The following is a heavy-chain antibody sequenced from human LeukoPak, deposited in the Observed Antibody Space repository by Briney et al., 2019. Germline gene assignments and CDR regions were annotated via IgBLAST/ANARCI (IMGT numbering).Heavy chain of an antibody. CDR2: ISWNSGSI. J-gene: IGHJ3*02. V-gene: IGHV3-9*01. CDR1: GFTFDDYA. Sequence: PGRSLRLSCAASGFTFDDYAMHWVRHAPGKGLEWVSGISWNSGSIGYADSVKGRFTISRDNAKNSLYLQMNSLRAEDTALYYCSGSGAGDAFDIWGQGTMVTVPS. CDR3: SGSGAGDAFDI. D-gene: IGHD3-10*01.